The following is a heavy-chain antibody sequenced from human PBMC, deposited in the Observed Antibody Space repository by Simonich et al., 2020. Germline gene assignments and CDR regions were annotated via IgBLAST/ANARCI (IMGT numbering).Heavy chain of an antibody. CDR2: NRAYNGNT. Sequence: QVQLVQSGAEVQKPGASVKVSCTASGYTFTSYGISGVRRAPGQGLEWIVLNRAYNGNTNYAQKLQGRVTMTTDTSTSTAYKELRSLRSDDTAVYYCARDQGGRAAAATDYWGQGTLVTVSS. V-gene: IGHV1-18*01. CDR3: ARDQGGRAAAATDY. CDR1: GYTFTSYG. D-gene: IGHD6-13*01. J-gene: IGHJ4*02.